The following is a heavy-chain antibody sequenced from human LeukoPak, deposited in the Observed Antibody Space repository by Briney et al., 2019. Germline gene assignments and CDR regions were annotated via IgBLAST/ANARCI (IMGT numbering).Heavy chain of an antibody. V-gene: IGHV1-18*01. D-gene: IGHD4-23*01. Sequence: ASVKVSCKASGYTFTSYGISWVRQAPGQGLEWMGWISAYNGNTNYAQKLQGRVTMTTDTPTSTAYMELRSLRSDDTAVYYCARVSHDYGGNPPYYYMDVWGKGTTVTVSS. CDR2: ISAYNGNT. CDR1: GYTFTSYG. CDR3: ARVSHDYGGNPPYYYMDV. J-gene: IGHJ6*03.